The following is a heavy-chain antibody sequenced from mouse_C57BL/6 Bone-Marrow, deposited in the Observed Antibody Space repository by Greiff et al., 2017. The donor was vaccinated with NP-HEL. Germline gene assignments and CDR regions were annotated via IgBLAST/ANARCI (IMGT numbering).Heavy chain of an antibody. CDR3: ATSLTTVVATGDY. CDR1: GYTFTSYW. D-gene: IGHD1-1*01. Sequence: VQLQQPGAELVRPGSSVKLSCKASGYTFTSYWMDWVKQRPGQGLEWIGNIYPSDSETHYNQKFKDKATLTVDKSSSTAYMQLSSLTSEDSAVYYCATSLTTVVATGDYWGQGTTLTVSS. J-gene: IGHJ2*01. V-gene: IGHV1-61*01. CDR2: IYPSDSET.